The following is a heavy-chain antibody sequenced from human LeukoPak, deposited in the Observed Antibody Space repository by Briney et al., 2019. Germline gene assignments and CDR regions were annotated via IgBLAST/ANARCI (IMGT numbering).Heavy chain of an antibody. V-gene: IGHV3-48*02. CDR3: ARDQHLYNYYGLDV. Sequence: PGGSLRLSCAASGFTFSSYSMNWVRQAPGKGLEWVSHISGITGTTYYADSVKGRFTIFRDKGKNSLYLQMNSLRDEDTAVYYCARDQHLYNYYGLDVWGQGTTVTVSS. J-gene: IGHJ6*02. D-gene: IGHD3-3*02. CDR1: GFTFSSYS. CDR2: ISGITGTT.